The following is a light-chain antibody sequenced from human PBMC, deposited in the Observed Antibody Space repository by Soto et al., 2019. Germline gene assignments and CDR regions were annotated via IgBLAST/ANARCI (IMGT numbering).Light chain of an antibody. CDR1: SSDVGGYNY. CDR3: SSYTSSSPV. Sequence: QSALTQPASVSGSPGQSITISCTGTSSDVGGYNYVSWYQQHPGKAPKLMIYDVSNRPSGVSNRFSGSKSGNTASLTISGLQAEDEADYYFSSYTSSSPVFGGVTKVTVL. J-gene: IGLJ2*01. V-gene: IGLV2-14*01. CDR2: DVS.